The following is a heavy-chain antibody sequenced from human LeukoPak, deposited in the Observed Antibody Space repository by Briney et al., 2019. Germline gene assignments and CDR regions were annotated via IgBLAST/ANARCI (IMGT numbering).Heavy chain of an antibody. J-gene: IGHJ4*02. D-gene: IGHD3-22*01. V-gene: IGHV3-53*01. CDR3: ARVGMGYDSSGYYYEFDY. CDR2: IFSGGST. Sequence: HPGGSLKLSCAASGFTVSSNYMSWVLHAPGKGLEWVSVIFSGGSTCYADSAKGRFTISRDNSKNTLYLQMNSLRAEDTAVYYCARVGMGYDSSGYYYEFDYWGQGTLVTVSS. CDR1: GFTVSSNY.